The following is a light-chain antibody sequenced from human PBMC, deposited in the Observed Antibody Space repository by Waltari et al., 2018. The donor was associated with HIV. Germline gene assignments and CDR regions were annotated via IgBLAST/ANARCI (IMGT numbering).Light chain of an antibody. CDR1: SGDIGAYDY. V-gene: IGLV2-8*01. J-gene: IGLJ2*01. CDR3: SSYGDSLRVL. CDR2: EVT. Sequence: QSALTQPPSASGSLGQSVTISCTGSSGDIGAYDYVSWFQQHPHSAPKLLLYEVTRRPSTVSDRFSGSRSGYTAFLTVAGLQPDDEATYFCSSYGDSLRVLFGGGTNVTVL.